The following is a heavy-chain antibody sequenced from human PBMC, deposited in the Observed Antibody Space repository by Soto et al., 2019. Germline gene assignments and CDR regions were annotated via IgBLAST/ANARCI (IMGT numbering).Heavy chain of an antibody. CDR2: IYHSGST. CDR3: ARAMSSFPVGWFDP. D-gene: IGHD2-2*01. Sequence: QLQLQESGSGLVKPSQTLSLTCAVSGGSISSGGYSWGWIRQPPGKGLEWIGYIYHSGSTYYNPSLKSRVTISVDRSKNQFSLKLSSVTAADTAVYYCARAMSSFPVGWFDPWGQGTLVTVSS. J-gene: IGHJ5*02. V-gene: IGHV4-30-2*01. CDR1: GGSISSGGYS.